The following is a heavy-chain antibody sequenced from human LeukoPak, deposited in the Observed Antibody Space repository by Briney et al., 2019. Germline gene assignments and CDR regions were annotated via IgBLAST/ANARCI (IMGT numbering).Heavy chain of an antibody. V-gene: IGHV4-34*01. Sequence: SETLSLTCAAYGGTFSGYYWSWIRQPPGKGLEWIGEINHSGTTNYTQSLKSRVTISVDKSKSTFSLKVNSVTAADTAVYYCARQRAAGNGVMVWGQGTLVTVSS. CDR2: INHSGTT. D-gene: IGHD6-25*01. CDR3: ARQRAAGNGVMV. J-gene: IGHJ4*02. CDR1: GGTFSGYY.